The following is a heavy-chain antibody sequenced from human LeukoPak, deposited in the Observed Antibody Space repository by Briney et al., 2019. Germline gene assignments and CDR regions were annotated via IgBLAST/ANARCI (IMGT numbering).Heavy chain of an antibody. CDR2: ISAEGYT. CDR3: SKGRGGV. V-gene: IGHV3-66*01. CDR1: GFTVSSDF. J-gene: IGHJ6*02. D-gene: IGHD3-10*01. Sequence: GGSLRLSCVGSGFTVSSDFMGWVRQAPGKGLQWLSLISAEGYTYYADSAKGRFTISRDSSKNALYLQMNSLRVEDTALYYCSKGRGGVWGQGTTVTVSS.